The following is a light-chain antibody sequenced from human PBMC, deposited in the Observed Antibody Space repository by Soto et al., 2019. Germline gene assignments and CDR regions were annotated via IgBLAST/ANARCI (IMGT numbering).Light chain of an antibody. V-gene: IGKV3-11*01. CDR2: DAS. J-gene: IGKJ5*01. CDR1: QSVSSY. CDR3: QQRHMWPIT. Sequence: EIVLTQSPATLSLSPGERATLSCRASQSVSSYLAWYQQKPGQAPRLLIYDASNRATGIPPRFSGSGSGTDFTLTISSLEPEDSAVYYCQQRHMWPITFGQGTRL.